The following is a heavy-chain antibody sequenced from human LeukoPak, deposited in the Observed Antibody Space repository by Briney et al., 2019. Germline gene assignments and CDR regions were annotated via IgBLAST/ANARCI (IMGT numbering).Heavy chain of an antibody. Sequence: ASVKVSCKASGGTFSKYTISWVRQRPGQGLEWMGGITPLFGTANYAQKFQGRVTITADESASTAYMELSSLRSEDTAVYYCAREEIRITMVQEGAFDIWGQGTMVTVSS. CDR2: ITPLFGTA. J-gene: IGHJ3*02. CDR1: GGTFSKYT. CDR3: AREEIRITMVQEGAFDI. V-gene: IGHV1-69*13. D-gene: IGHD3-10*01.